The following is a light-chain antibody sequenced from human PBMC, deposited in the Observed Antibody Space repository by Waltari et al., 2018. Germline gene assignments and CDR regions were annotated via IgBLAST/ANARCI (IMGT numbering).Light chain of an antibody. CDR3: CSYAGRGTYV. J-gene: IGLJ1*01. CDR2: EVF. Sequence: SALTQPASVPGPPGQSIPIPSRGTTSDVGGYDLVSWYQQHPGEAPKLLICEVFKRPPDTSSRFSGAKSGSTASLTISGLQPEDEADYYCCSYAGRGTYVFGSGTKVTVL. CDR1: TSDVGGYDL. V-gene: IGLV2-23*02.